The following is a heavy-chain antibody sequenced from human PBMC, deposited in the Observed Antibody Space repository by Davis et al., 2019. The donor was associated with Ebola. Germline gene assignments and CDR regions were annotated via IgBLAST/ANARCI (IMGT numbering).Heavy chain of an antibody. D-gene: IGHD6-6*01. CDR2: ISWNSGSI. CDR1: GFTFDDYA. J-gene: IGHJ6*02. Sequence: GGSLRLSCAASGFTFDDYAMHWVRQAPGKGLEWVSGISWNSGSIGYADSVKGRFTISRDNSKNTLYLQINSLRAEDTAVYYCARDLQLARFPYYYYGMDVWGQGTTVTVSS. V-gene: IGHV3-9*01. CDR3: ARDLQLARFPYYYYGMDV.